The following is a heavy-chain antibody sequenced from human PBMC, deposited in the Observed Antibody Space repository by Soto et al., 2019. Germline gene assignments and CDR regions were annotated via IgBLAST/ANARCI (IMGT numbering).Heavy chain of an antibody. Sequence: QVQLQESGPGLVQPSQTLSLTCTVSGGSISSGGYYWSWISQHPGTGLEWIGHISYSGSPYYNTSLKSLVTISVDTSMNQFSLIVHSLTAADSAVYYCARRVLHWSQGTLVTVSS. CDR3: ARRVLH. J-gene: IGHJ4*01. CDR1: GGSISSGGYY. V-gene: IGHV4-31*01. CDR2: ISYSGSP.